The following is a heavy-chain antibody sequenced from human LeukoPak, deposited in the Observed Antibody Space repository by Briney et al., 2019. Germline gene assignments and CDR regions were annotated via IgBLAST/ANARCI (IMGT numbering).Heavy chain of an antibody. D-gene: IGHD2-2*01. Sequence: ASVKVSCKASGYIFTNHAMHWVRQAPGQGLEWMGIINPTGGSTSYAQKFQGRVTMTRDRSTSTIFMELSSLRSEDTAVYYCARDYQPNDFDYWGQGTLVTVSS. V-gene: IGHV1-46*01. CDR3: ARDYQPNDFDY. CDR2: INPTGGST. J-gene: IGHJ4*02. CDR1: GYIFTNHA.